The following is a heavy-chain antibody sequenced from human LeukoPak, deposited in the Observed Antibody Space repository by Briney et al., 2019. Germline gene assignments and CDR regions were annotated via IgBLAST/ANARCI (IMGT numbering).Heavy chain of an antibody. D-gene: IGHD1-1*01. V-gene: IGHV1-18*01. CDR1: GYTFSNYG. CDR3: ARDNDKVVDH. CDR2: ITAYNGNR. J-gene: IGHJ4*01. Sequence: ASVTVSFKPSGYTFSNYGISWVRQAPGQGLEWMGWITAYNGNRLYAQRFQGRITLTTDTSTSTSYMELRSLEYDDTAIYYCARDNDKVVDHWGQGTLVTVSS.